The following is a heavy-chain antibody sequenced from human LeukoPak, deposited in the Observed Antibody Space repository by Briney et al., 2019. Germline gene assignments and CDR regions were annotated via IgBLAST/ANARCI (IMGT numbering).Heavy chain of an antibody. D-gene: IGHD1-26*01. J-gene: IGHJ6*02. CDR1: GFTVSSNY. CDR2: IYSGGST. Sequence: PGGSLRLSCAASGFTVSSNYMIWAPQAPGKGLEWVSGIYSGGSTYYAVSVKGRFTISRHNSKNTLYLQMNSLRAEDTAVYYCARQGAHYGMDVWGQGTTVTVSS. CDR3: ARQGAHYGMDV. V-gene: IGHV3-53*04.